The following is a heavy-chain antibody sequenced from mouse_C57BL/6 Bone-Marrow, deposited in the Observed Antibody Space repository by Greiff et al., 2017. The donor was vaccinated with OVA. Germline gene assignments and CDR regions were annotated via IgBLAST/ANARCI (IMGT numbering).Heavy chain of an antibody. V-gene: IGHV1-76*01. CDR2: IYPGSGNT. Sequence: VKLMESGAEVVRPGASVKLSCKASGYTFTDHYINWVKQRPGQGLEWIARIYPGSGNTYYNEKFKGKATLTAEKSSNPAYMQLSSLTSEDSAVFFCARDDGYFFEYWGQGTTLTVSS. CDR1: GYTFTDHY. J-gene: IGHJ2*01. CDR3: ARDDGYFFEY. D-gene: IGHD2-3*01.